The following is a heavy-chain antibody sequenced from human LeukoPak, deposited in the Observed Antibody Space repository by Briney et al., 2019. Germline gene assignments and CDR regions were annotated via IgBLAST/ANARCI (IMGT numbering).Heavy chain of an antibody. Sequence: SETLSLTCTVSGGPISSYYWNWIRQPPGKGLEWIGNIYSSGSTNYNPSLKSRVTISVDTSKKQFSMRLSSVTAADTAVYYCASNKGEWLFSDWGQGTLVTVSS. CDR3: ASNKGEWLFSD. D-gene: IGHD3-16*01. CDR1: GGPISSYY. V-gene: IGHV4-4*08. J-gene: IGHJ4*02. CDR2: IYSSGST.